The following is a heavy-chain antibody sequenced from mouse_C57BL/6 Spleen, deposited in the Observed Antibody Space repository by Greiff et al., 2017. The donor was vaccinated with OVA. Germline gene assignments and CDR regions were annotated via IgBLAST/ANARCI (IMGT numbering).Heavy chain of an antibody. Sequence: VKLQQPGAELVKPGASVKLSCKASGYTFTSYWMHWVKQRPGRGLEWIGRIDPNSGGTKYNEKFKSKATLTVDKPSSTAYMQLSSLTSEDSAVYYCAYYYGSSYDWYFDVWGTGTTVTVSS. CDR2: IDPNSGGT. V-gene: IGHV1-72*01. CDR3: AYYYGSSYDWYFDV. D-gene: IGHD1-1*01. CDR1: GYTFTSYW. J-gene: IGHJ1*03.